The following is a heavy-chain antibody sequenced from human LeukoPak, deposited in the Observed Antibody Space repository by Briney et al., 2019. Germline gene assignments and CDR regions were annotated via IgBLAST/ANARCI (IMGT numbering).Heavy chain of an antibody. CDR1: GGSISSSSYY. V-gene: IGHV4-39*01. CDR3: ARLDAAAGRFFDY. D-gene: IGHD6-13*01. Sequence: PSDTLSLTCTVSGGSISSSSYYWAWIRQPPAKGLEWIRSIYYSESTYYNPSLKSRVTISVDTSKNQFSLKLSSVTAADTAVYYCARLDAAAGRFFDYWGKGTLVTVSS. CDR2: IYYSEST. J-gene: IGHJ4*02.